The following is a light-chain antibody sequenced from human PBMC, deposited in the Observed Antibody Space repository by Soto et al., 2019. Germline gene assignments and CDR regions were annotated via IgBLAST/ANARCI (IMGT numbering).Light chain of an antibody. CDR3: QQLNSYPLT. J-gene: IGKJ3*01. V-gene: IGKV1-9*01. CDR1: QGISSY. Sequence: DIQLTQSPSFLSASVGDRVTITCRASQGISSYLAWYQQQPGKAPKLLIYAASTLQSGVPSRFSGSGSGTEFPLTISSLQPEDFATYYCQQLNSYPLTFGPGTKVDIK. CDR2: AAS.